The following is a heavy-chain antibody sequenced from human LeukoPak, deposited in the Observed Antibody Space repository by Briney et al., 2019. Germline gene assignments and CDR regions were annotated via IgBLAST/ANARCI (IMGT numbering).Heavy chain of an antibody. V-gene: IGHV1-18*01. CDR3: ARAARRLNYYYYGMDV. CDR2: ISAYNGNT. CDR1: GYTFTSYG. D-gene: IGHD3-3*01. Sequence: ASVKVSCKASGYTFTSYGISWVRQAPGQGLEWMGWISAYNGNTNYAQKLQGRVTMTTDTSTSTAYMELRSLGSDDTAVYYCARAARRLNYYYYGMDVWGQGTTVTVSS. J-gene: IGHJ6*02.